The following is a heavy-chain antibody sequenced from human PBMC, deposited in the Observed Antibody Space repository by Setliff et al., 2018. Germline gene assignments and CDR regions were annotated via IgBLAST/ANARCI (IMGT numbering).Heavy chain of an antibody. CDR2: IKEDGSEK. CDR1: GFTFSYAW. J-gene: IGHJ4*02. CDR3: ARRHIGVIIGYYFDY. D-gene: IGHD3-3*01. V-gene: IGHV3-7*03. Sequence: GGSLRLSCAVSGFTFSYAWMHWVRQAPGKGLEWVANIKEDGSEKYYVDSVKGRFTISRDNAKNSLYLQMNSLRAEDTAVYYCARRHIGVIIGYYFDYWGQGTLVTVSS.